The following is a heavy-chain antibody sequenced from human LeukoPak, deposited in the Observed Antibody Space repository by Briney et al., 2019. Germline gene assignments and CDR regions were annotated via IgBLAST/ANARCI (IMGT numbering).Heavy chain of an antibody. J-gene: IGHJ3*02. Sequence: SETLSLTCAVYGGSFSGYYWSWIRQPPGKRLEWIGEINHSGSTNYNPSLKSRVTISVDTSKNQFSLKLSSVTAADTAVYYCARALLRYFDWLSDAFDIWGQGTMVTVSS. V-gene: IGHV4-34*01. CDR2: INHSGST. CDR1: GGSFSGYY. CDR3: ARALLRYFDWLSDAFDI. D-gene: IGHD3-9*01.